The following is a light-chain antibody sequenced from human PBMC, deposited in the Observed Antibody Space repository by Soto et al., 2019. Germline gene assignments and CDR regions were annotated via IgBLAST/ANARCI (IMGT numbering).Light chain of an antibody. Sequence: IVVTNSASTLSLNQGERATLSFRASQTVSSNLAWYQQKPGQAPRLLIYGASNRATGIPARFRGSGSGTEFTLTISSLPSEDFAVYYCQPYNNWPSFGQGTLLEV. CDR1: QTVSSN. V-gene: IGKV3D-15*01. J-gene: IGKJ5*01. CDR3: QPYNNWPS. CDR2: GAS.